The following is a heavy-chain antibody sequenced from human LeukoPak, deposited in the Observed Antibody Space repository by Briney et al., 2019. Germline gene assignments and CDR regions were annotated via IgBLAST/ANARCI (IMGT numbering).Heavy chain of an antibody. CDR2: INPNSGAT. V-gene: IGHV1-2*02. J-gene: IGHJ4*02. D-gene: IGHD1-26*01. CDR3: ARGGGTAHFDY. Sequence: ASVKVSCKASGYSFINYGITWVRQAPGQGLEWMGWINPNSGATNYAQNFQGRVTLTRDTSVSTAYMDLTRLESDDTAVYYCARGGGTAHFDYWGQGSLVIVSS. CDR1: GYSFINYG.